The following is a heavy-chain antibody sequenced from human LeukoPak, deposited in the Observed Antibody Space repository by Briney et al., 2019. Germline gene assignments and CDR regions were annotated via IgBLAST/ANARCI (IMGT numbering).Heavy chain of an antibody. D-gene: IGHD5-18*01. J-gene: IGHJ3*02. CDR2: IYTSGST. Sequence: SQTLSLTCTVSGGSISSGSYYWSWIRQPAGKGLEWIGRIYTSGSTNYNPSLKSRVTISVDTSKNQFSLKLSSVTAADTAVYYCARTRGYSYGYDAFDIWGQGTMVTVSS. CDR3: ARTRGYSYGYDAFDI. V-gene: IGHV4-61*02. CDR1: GGSISSGSYY.